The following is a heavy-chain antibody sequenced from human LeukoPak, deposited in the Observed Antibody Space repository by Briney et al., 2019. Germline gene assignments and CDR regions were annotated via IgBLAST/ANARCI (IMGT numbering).Heavy chain of an antibody. CDR2: ISSSGTMI. Sequence: GGSLRLSCAASGITFSDYYMTWIRQDPGKGLEWVSYISSSGTMINYADSVKGRFTISRDNAKNSLYLQMNSLRVEDTAVYYCASVLRFGGIFFDYWGQGTLVTVSS. CDR1: GITFSDYY. J-gene: IGHJ4*02. D-gene: IGHD3-10*01. V-gene: IGHV3-11*01. CDR3: ASVLRFGGIFFDY.